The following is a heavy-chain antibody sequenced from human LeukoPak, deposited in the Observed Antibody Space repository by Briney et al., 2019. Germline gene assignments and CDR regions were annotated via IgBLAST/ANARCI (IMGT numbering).Heavy chain of an antibody. J-gene: IGHJ4*02. Sequence: PGGSLRLSCAASGFAFSSYWMSWVRQAPGKGLEWVANIKQDGSEKYYVDSVKGRFTISRDNAKNSLYLQMNSLRAEDTAVYYCARFCIYSTNGVCHPLDYWGQGTLVTVSS. D-gene: IGHD2-8*01. CDR1: GFAFSSYW. CDR3: ARFCIYSTNGVCHPLDY. V-gene: IGHV3-7*01. CDR2: IKQDGSEK.